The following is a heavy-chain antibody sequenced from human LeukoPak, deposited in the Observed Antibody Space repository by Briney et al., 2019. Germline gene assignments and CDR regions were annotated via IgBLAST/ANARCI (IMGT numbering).Heavy chain of an antibody. Sequence: GGSLRLSCAASGFTFSSSAMSWVRQAPGKGLEWVSSISGSGSGGSTYYADSVKGRFTISRDNSKNTLYLQMNSLRAEDTAVYYCAKEGGSSGYYFQSYDAFDIWGQGTMVTVSS. D-gene: IGHD3-22*01. CDR3: AKEGGSSGYYFQSYDAFDI. CDR2: ISGSGSGGST. V-gene: IGHV3-23*01. CDR1: GFTFSSSA. J-gene: IGHJ3*02.